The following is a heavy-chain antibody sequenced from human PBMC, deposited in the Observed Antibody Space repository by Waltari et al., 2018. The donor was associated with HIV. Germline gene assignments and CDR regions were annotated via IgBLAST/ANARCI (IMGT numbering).Heavy chain of an antibody. CDR1: GGSFSGYS. CDR2: INHSGST. D-gene: IGHD3-3*01. J-gene: IGHJ5*02. V-gene: IGHV4-34*01. Sequence: QVQLQQWGAGLLKPSETLSLTCAVYGGSFSGYSWSWIRQPPGKGLEWIGEINHSGSTNYNPSLKSRVTISVDTSKNQFSLKLSSVTAADTAVYYCARRAFTIFGVVTKNWFDPWGQGTLVTVSS. CDR3: ARRAFTIFGVVTKNWFDP.